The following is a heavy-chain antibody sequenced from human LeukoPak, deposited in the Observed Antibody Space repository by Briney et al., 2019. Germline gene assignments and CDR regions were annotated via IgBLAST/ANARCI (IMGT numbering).Heavy chain of an antibody. CDR1: GGTFSSYA. Sequence: GSSVKVSCKASGGTFSSYAISWVRQAPGQGLEWMGRIIPIFGTANYAQKFQGRVTITTDESTSTAYMELRSLRSDDTAVYYCARDGWELHDAFDIWGQGTMVTVPS. CDR2: IIPIFGTA. V-gene: IGHV1-69*05. CDR3: ARDGWELHDAFDI. D-gene: IGHD1-26*01. J-gene: IGHJ3*02.